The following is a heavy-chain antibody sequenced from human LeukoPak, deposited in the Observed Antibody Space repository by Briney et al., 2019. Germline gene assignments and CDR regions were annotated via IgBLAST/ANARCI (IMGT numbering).Heavy chain of an antibody. CDR2: IYYSGST. Sequence: SETLSLTCTVSGGSISSYYWSWIRQPPGKGLEWIGYIYYSGSTNYNPSLKSRVTISVDTSKNQFSLKLSSVTAADTAVYYCAREGIVGATDAFDIWGQGTMVTVSS. CDR3: AREGIVGATDAFDI. J-gene: IGHJ3*02. D-gene: IGHD1-26*01. V-gene: IGHV4-59*12. CDR1: GGSISSYY.